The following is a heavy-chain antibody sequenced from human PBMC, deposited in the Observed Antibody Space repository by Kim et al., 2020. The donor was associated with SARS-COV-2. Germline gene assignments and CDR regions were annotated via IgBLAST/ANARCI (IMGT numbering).Heavy chain of an antibody. Sequence: KCQGRVTITADMSTTTAYMELSSLRSEDTAVYYCARGVGNLAVGNWFDPWGQGTLVTVSP. D-gene: IGHD6-19*01. J-gene: IGHJ5*02. CDR3: ARGVGNLAVGNWFDP. V-gene: IGHV1-69*04.